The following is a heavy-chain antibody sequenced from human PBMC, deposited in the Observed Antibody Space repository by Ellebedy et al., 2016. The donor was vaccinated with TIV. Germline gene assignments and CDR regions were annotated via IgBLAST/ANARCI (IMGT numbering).Heavy chain of an antibody. CDR1: GFTFSGYY. Sequence: PGGSLRLSCAASGFTFSGYYMSWFRQAPGKGPEWVSYISYSGDLMYYADSVKGRFTTSRDNAENSLYLQMNSLRAEDTAVYYCARLGVIAAAGASDYWGQGTLVIVFS. CDR2: ISYSGDLM. J-gene: IGHJ4*02. V-gene: IGHV3-11*01. D-gene: IGHD6-13*01. CDR3: ARLGVIAAAGASDY.